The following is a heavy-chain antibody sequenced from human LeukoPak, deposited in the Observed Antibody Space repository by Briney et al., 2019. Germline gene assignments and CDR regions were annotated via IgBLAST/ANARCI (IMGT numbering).Heavy chain of an antibody. J-gene: IGHJ4*02. CDR3: AKEYYYDTNGYLDF. CDR2: IWYDGSNS. D-gene: IGHD3-22*01. V-gene: IGHV3-30*02. Sequence: PGGSLRLSCEGSGFTFSSHGMHWVRQAPGKGLEWVAVIWYDGSNSFYADSVKGRFTISRDNSKKTLYLQMNSLRAEDTAVYYCAKEYYYDTNGYLDFWGQGTLVTVSS. CDR1: GFTFSSHG.